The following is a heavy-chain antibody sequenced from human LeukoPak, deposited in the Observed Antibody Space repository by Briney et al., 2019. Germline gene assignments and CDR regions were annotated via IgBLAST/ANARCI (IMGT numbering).Heavy chain of an antibody. V-gene: IGHV3-11*06. Sequence: KPGGSLRLSCAASGFTFSDYYMSWIRQAPGKGLEWVSSISSRSSYIFYADSVKGRFTISRDNAKKSLYLQMNSLRAEDTAVYYCASGVNYFDYWGQGTLVTVSS. D-gene: IGHD3-3*01. J-gene: IGHJ4*02. CDR1: GFTFSDYY. CDR3: ASGVNYFDY. CDR2: ISSRSSYI.